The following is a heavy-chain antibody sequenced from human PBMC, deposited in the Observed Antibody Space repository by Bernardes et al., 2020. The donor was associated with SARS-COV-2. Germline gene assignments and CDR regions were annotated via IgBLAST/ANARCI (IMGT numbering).Heavy chain of an antibody. CDR1: GGAITGSNNF. J-gene: IGHJ5*02. V-gene: IGHV4-39*01. CDR3: ARRGDYVEVEPPAIDWFDP. Sequence: SETLSLTCAVSGGAITGSNNFWAWLRQSPEKGLEWIGNIYKGGGTYYNPYLKSRVAISLDAPKNQFSLKLRSVTAADTAVYYCARRGDYVEVEPPAIDWFDPWGQGTLVTVSS. D-gene: IGHD2-2*01. CDR2: IYKGGGT.